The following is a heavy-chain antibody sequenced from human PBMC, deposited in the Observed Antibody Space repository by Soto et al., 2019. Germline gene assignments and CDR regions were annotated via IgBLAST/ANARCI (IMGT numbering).Heavy chain of an antibody. CDR3: AKAAAVMVRGVIGYMDV. Sequence: GGALRLSCGGSGFTFSNAWKNWVRQGPGEGLDWVGRIKSKTDGGTTDYAAPVKGRFTISRDDSKNTLYLQMNSLRAEDTAVYYCAKAAAVMVRGVIGYMDVWGKGTTVTVSS. J-gene: IGHJ6*03. CDR1: GFTFSNAW. D-gene: IGHD3-10*01. V-gene: IGHV3-15*07. CDR2: IKSKTDGGTT.